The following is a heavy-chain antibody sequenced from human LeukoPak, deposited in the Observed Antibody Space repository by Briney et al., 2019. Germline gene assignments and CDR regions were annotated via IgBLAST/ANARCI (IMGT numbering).Heavy chain of an antibody. CDR3: ARGGGGGNPCYY. D-gene: IGHD4-23*01. J-gene: IGHJ4*02. Sequence: GGSLRLSCAVSRFSVSNNYMSWVRQAPGKGLTWVSVIYRDGNTYYAESVKARFTISRYNSTHTQYLQMNSLRAEDTAVYYCARGGGGGNPCYYWGQGTLFTVSS. CDR2: IYRDGNT. V-gene: IGHV3-53*01. CDR1: RFSVSNNY.